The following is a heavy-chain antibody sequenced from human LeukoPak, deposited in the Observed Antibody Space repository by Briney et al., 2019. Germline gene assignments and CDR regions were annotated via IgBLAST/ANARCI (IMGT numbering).Heavy chain of an antibody. CDR2: INHSGST. Sequence: TASETLSLTCAVYGGSFSGYYWSWIRQPPGKGLEWIGEINHSGSTNYNPSLKSRVTISVDTSKNQFSLKLSSVTAADTAVYYCARGRIRNDDAFDIWGQGTMVTVSS. D-gene: IGHD1-1*01. J-gene: IGHJ3*02. CDR3: ARGRIRNDDAFDI. CDR1: GGSFSGYY. V-gene: IGHV4-34*01.